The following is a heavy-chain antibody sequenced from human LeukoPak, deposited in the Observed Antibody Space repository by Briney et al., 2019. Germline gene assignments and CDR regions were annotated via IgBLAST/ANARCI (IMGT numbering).Heavy chain of an antibody. Sequence: GGSLRLSCAASGFTFSSYAMSWVRQAPGKGLEWVSAISGNGGSTYYADSVKGRFTISRDNSKNTLYLQMNSLRAEDTAVYYCAKDGSYYDSSGYYYGMDVWGQGTTVTVSS. CDR1: GFTFSSYA. V-gene: IGHV3-23*01. J-gene: IGHJ6*02. D-gene: IGHD3-22*01. CDR2: ISGNGGST. CDR3: AKDGSYYDSSGYYYGMDV.